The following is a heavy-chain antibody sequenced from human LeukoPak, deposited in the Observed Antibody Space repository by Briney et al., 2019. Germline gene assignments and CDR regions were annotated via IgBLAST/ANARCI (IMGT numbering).Heavy chain of an antibody. D-gene: IGHD2-8*01. J-gene: IGHJ4*02. V-gene: IGHV3-23*01. CDR1: GFTFTTYA. CDR3: AKCMSATGVCLNFDS. CDR2: ISGGDSGT. Sequence: GGSLRLSCEASGFTFTTYAMSWVRQAPGKGLQWVSGISGGDSGTYYTDSVRGRFTISRDDSKNTVYLQINSLRAVDTAVYYCAKCMSATGVCLNFDSWGQGILVTVSS.